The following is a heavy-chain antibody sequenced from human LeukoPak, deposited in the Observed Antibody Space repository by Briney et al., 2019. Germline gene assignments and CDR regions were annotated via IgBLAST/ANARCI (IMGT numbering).Heavy chain of an antibody. CDR3: ARGVPAAPANYYYGMDV. V-gene: IGHV3-30*04. D-gene: IGHD2-2*01. Sequence: GGSLRLSCAASGFTFSSYAMHWVRQAPGKGLEWVAVISYDGSNKYYADSVKGRFTISRDNPKNTLYLQMNSLRAEDTAVYYCARGVPAAPANYYYGMDVWGKGTTVTVSS. J-gene: IGHJ6*04. CDR2: ISYDGSNK. CDR1: GFTFSSYA.